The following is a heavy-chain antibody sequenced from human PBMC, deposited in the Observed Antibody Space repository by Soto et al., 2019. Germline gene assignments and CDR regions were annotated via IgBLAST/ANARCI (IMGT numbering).Heavy chain of an antibody. D-gene: IGHD3-22*01. Sequence: QVQLVQSGAEVKKPGASVKVSCKASGYTFTKFNMHWVRQAPGQRLEWMGWINPGNGNTRYSQNFQGRVTFTRDTSANTAYMEVSSLISEDTAFYYCARPKDYDDCLHSWGQGTLVTVSS. V-gene: IGHV1-3*01. CDR3: ARPKDYDDCLHS. CDR1: GYTFTKFN. J-gene: IGHJ5*02. CDR2: INPGNGNT.